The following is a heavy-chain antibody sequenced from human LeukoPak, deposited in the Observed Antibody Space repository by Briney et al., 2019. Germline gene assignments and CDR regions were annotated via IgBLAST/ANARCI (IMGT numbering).Heavy chain of an antibody. V-gene: IGHV3-21*01. CDR2: ISSSSSYI. D-gene: IGHD5-18*01. CDR1: GFTFSSYS. Sequence: GGSLRLSCAASGFTFSSYSMNWVRQAPGKGLEWVSSISSSSSYIYYADSVKGRFTISRDNAKNSLYLQMNSLRAEDTAAYYCARSGVTAMVLDFDYWGQGTLVTVSS. J-gene: IGHJ4*02. CDR3: ARSGVTAMVLDFDY.